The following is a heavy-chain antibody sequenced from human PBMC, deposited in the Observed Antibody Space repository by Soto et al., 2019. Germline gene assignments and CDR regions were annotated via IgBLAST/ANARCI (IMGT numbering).Heavy chain of an antibody. J-gene: IGHJ5*02. CDR2: IYQSGVT. D-gene: IGHD6-19*01. CDR1: GDSYSISTYS. V-gene: IGHV4-30-2*01. CDR3: AGMPYTSGLRFDP. Sequence: SETLSLTCNMSGDSYSISTYSWSWIRQPPGKALQWIGFIYQSGVTSYNPSLASRVPISLDRSNNQCSLKLKSVTAADTAVYFCAGMPYTSGLRFDPWGPGTLVTVSS.